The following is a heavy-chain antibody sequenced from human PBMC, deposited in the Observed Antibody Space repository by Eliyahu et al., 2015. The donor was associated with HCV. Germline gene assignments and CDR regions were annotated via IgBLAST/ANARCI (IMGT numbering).Heavy chain of an antibody. V-gene: IGHV4-59*01. CDR1: GGSITTYX. D-gene: IGHD6-19*01. CDR2: XHXSGRT. Sequence: QVQLQESGPGLVKPSETLXLTCTVSGGSITTYXXSWIRQPPGKGLEWIXDXHXSGRTNXXPPLKSRVTISVDTSKNQFSLNLTSVTAADTAMYYCASGGGGIAVTGTGGWFDPWGQGTLVTVSS. J-gene: IGHJ5*02. CDR3: ASGGGGIAVTGTGGWFDP.